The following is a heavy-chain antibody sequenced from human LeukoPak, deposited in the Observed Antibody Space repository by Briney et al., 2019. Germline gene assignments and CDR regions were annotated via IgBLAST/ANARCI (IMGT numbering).Heavy chain of an antibody. D-gene: IGHD3-22*01. CDR1: GYTVTIYD. Sequence: ASVTVSFTGSGYTVTIYDINWVRQATGQGLEWVGWMNPNSGNTGYAQKFQGRVTMHRNTSISTAYMELSSLRSEDTAVYYCARRLYGESSGGYWGQGTLVTVSS. V-gene: IGHV1-8*01. J-gene: IGHJ4*02. CDR3: ARRLYGESSGGY. CDR2: MNPNSGNT.